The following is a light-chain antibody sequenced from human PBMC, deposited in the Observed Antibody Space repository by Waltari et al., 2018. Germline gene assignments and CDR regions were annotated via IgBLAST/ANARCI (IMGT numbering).Light chain of an antibody. CDR1: SSDVGFYDF. CDR2: KVN. Sequence: QSALTQPASVSGSPGQSITISCTGTSSDVGFYDFVSWFQHPPGKAPKVMIYKVNNRPPGVSSRFSGSKSANTASLTISGLQAEDEADYYCSSYTRRSYWVFGGGTQLTVL. J-gene: IGLJ3*02. CDR3: SSYTRRSYWV. V-gene: IGLV2-14*01.